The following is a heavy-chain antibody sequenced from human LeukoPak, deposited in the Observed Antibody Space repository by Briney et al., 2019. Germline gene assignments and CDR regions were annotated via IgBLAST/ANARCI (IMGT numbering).Heavy chain of an antibody. Sequence: GASVTVSCKASGFTFTSSGCSWVRRATRQRLEWMGWISAYNGNTNYAQKFQDRDTMTTDTSTSTAYRDLRSLGSDDTAVYCCARGGASGSYGLDVWGQGTTVTVAS. D-gene: IGHD1-26*01. J-gene: IGHJ6*02. CDR1: GFTFTSSG. V-gene: IGHV1-18*01. CDR3: ARGGASGSYGLDV. CDR2: ISAYNGNT.